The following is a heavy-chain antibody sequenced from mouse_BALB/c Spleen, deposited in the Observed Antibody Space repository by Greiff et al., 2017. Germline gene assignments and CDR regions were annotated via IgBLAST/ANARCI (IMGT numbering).Heavy chain of an antibody. D-gene: IGHD2-4*01. J-gene: IGHJ2*01. CDR2: ISDGGSYT. CDR1: GFTFSDYY. CDR3: ARGPYDYPFDY. Sequence: EVQRVESGGGLVKPGGSLKLSCAASGFTFSDYYMYWVRQTPEKRLEWVATISDGGSYTYYPDSVKGRFTISRDNAKNNLYLQMSSLKSEDTAMYYCARGPYDYPFDYWGQGTTLTVSS. V-gene: IGHV5-4*02.